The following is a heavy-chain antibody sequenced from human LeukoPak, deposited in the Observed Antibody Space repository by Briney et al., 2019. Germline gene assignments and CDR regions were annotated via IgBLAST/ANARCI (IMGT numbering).Heavy chain of an antibody. CDR1: GGSISSYY. CDR3: ARAEYYYDSSGYRIDAFDI. Sequence: PSETLSLTCTVSGGSISSYYWSWIRQPPGKGLEWIGYIYYSGSTNYNPSLKSRVTISVDASKNQFSLKLSSVTAADTAVYYYARAEYYYDSSGYRIDAFDIWGQGTMVTVSS. J-gene: IGHJ3*02. CDR2: IYYSGST. D-gene: IGHD3-22*01. V-gene: IGHV4-59*01.